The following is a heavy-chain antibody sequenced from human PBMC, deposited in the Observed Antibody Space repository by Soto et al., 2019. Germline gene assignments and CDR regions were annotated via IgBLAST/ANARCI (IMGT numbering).Heavy chain of an antibody. CDR1: GFTFSSYA. J-gene: IGHJ4*02. Sequence: QAGGSLRLSCAASGFTFSSYAMSWVRQAPGKGLEWVSAISGSGSSTYYADSVKGRFTISRDNVENSLYLQMNSLRGEDSAVYFCARDRGYSSYAHWGLGTLVTVSS. V-gene: IGHV3-23*01. D-gene: IGHD5-18*01. CDR2: ISGSGSST. CDR3: ARDRGYSSYAH.